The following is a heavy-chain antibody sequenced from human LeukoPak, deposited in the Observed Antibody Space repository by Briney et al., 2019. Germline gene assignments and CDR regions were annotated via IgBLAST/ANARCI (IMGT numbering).Heavy chain of an antibody. J-gene: IGHJ4*02. V-gene: IGHV3-11*03. CDR2: ISSSSSYT. CDR3: ARYSWPIDY. D-gene: IGHD5-18*01. Sequence: PGGSLRLSRAASGFTFSDYYMSWIRQAPGKGLEWVSYISSSSSYTNYADSVKGRFTISRDNAKNSLYLQMNSLRAEDTAVYYCARYSWPIDYWGQGTLVTVSS. CDR1: GFTFSDYY.